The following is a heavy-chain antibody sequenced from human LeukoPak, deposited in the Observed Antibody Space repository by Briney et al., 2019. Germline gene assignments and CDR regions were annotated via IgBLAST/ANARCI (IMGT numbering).Heavy chain of an antibody. CDR2: INAGNGNT. Sequence: ASVKVSCKASGYTFTSYAMHWVRQAPGQRLEWMGWINAGNGNTKYSQKFQGRVTITRDTSASTAYMELSSLRSEDTAVYYCASPYYYDSSGYSPPGVWGQGTLVTVSS. V-gene: IGHV1-3*01. D-gene: IGHD3-22*01. CDR1: GYTFTSYA. CDR3: ASPYYYDSSGYSPPGV. J-gene: IGHJ4*02.